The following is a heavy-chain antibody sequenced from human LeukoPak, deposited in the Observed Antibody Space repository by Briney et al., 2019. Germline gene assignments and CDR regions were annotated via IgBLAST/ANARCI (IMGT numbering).Heavy chain of an antibody. CDR2: ISISSSYI. V-gene: IGHV3-21*01. J-gene: IGHJ3*02. CDR1: GLTLSSYC. Sequence: GGSLTLSCPPSGLTLSSYCMIWVRQAPAKGLDWVSSISISSSYIYYADSVKGRFTISRDNAKNSLYLQMNSLRAEDTAVYYCGRDYHTYGDYHAFDIWGQGTMVTVSS. D-gene: IGHD4-17*01. CDR3: GRDYHTYGDYHAFDI.